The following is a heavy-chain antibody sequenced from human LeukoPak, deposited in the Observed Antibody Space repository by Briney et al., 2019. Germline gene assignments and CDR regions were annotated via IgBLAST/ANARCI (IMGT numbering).Heavy chain of an antibody. V-gene: IGHV4-34*01. CDR1: GGSFSGYY. Sequence: PSETLSLTCAVYGGSFSGYYWSWIRQPPGKGLEWIGEINHSGSTNYNPSLKSRVTISVDTSKNQFSLKLSSVTAADTAVYYCARGRRLERLVLFRDYYYMDVWGKGTTVTVSS. CDR3: ARGRRLERLVLFRDYYYMDV. D-gene: IGHD1-1*01. CDR2: INHSGST. J-gene: IGHJ6*03.